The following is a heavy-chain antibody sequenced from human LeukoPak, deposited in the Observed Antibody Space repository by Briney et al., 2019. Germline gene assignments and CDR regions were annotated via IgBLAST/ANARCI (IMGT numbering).Heavy chain of an antibody. D-gene: IGHD3-10*01. CDR1: GGSFSGYY. Sequence: PSETLSLTCAVYGGSFSGYYWSWIRQPPGKGLEWSGEINHSGSTNYNPSLKSRVTISVDTSKNQFSLKLSSVTAADTAVYYCARARFGELLGRFDPWGQGTLVTVSS. V-gene: IGHV4-34*01. J-gene: IGHJ5*02. CDR3: ARARFGELLGRFDP. CDR2: INHSGST.